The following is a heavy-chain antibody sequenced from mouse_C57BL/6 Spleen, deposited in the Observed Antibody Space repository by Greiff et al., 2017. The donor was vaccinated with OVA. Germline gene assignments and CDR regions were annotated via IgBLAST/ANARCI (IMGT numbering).Heavy chain of an antibody. CDR1: GYTFTSYW. J-gene: IGHJ4*01. V-gene: IGHV1-52*01. D-gene: IGHD5-5*01. CDR3: ARHYPGAMDY. Sequence: VKLQQPGAELVRPGSSVKLSCKASGYTFTSYWMHWVKQRPIQGLEWIGNIDPSDSETHYNQKFKDKATLTVDKSSSTAYMQLSSLTSEDSAVYYCARHYPGAMDYWGQGTSVTVSS. CDR2: IDPSDSET.